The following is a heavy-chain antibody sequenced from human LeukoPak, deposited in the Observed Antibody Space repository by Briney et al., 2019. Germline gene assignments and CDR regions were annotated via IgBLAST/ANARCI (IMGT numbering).Heavy chain of an antibody. CDR1: GYTFTSYY. J-gene: IGHJ6*02. D-gene: IGHD7-27*01. Sequence: AASVKVSCKASGYTFTSYYMHWVRQAPGQGLEWMGIINPSGGSTSYAQKFQGRVTMTRDTSTSTVYMELSSLRAEDTAVYYCARDFPPASNWAYGMDVWGQGTTVTVSS. CDR2: INPSGGST. CDR3: ARDFPPASNWAYGMDV. V-gene: IGHV1-46*01.